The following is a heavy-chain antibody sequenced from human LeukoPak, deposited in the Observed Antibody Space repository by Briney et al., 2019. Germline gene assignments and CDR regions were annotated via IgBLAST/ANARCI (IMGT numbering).Heavy chain of an antibody. V-gene: IGHV3-30*03. Sequence: GGSLRLSCAASGFTFSSYSMNWVRQAPGKGLEWVAVISYDGSNKYYADSVKGRFTISRDNSKNTLYLQMNSLRAEDTAVYYCARGVRYGSGGYFDYWGQGTLVTVSS. CDR2: ISYDGSNK. J-gene: IGHJ4*02. CDR3: ARGVRYGSGGYFDY. D-gene: IGHD3-10*01. CDR1: GFTFSSYS.